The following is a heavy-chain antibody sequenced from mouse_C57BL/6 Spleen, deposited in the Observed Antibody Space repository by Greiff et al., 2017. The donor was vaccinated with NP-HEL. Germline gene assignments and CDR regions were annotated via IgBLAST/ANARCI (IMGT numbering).Heavy chain of an antibody. Sequence: EVQVVESGGGLVKPGGSLKLSCAASGFTFSDYGMHWVRQAPEKGLEWVAYISSGSSTIYYADTVKGRFTISRDNAKNTLFLQMTSLRSEDTAMYYCARRFITTVVARGYAMDYWGQGTSVTVSS. D-gene: IGHD1-1*01. CDR2: ISSGSSTI. J-gene: IGHJ4*01. CDR3: ARRFITTVVARGYAMDY. CDR1: GFTFSDYG. V-gene: IGHV5-17*01.